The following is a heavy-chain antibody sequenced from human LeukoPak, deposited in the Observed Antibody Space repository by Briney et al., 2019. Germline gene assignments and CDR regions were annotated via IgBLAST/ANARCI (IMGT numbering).Heavy chain of an antibody. D-gene: IGHD3-10*01. V-gene: IGHV3-53*01. Sequence: PGGSLRLSCAASGFTFNNAWMSWVRQAPGKGLEWVSVIYSGGSTYYADSVKGRFTISRDNSKSTLYIQMNSLRAEDTAVYYCARAKPKNMVRGLIMRRESRYYFDYWGQGTLVTVSS. J-gene: IGHJ4*02. CDR1: GFTFNNAW. CDR2: IYSGGST. CDR3: ARAKPKNMVRGLIMRRESRYYFDY.